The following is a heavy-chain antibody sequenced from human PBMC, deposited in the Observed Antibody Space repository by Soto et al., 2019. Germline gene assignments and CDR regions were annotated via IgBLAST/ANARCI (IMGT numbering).Heavy chain of an antibody. CDR1: GGSISTYY. J-gene: IGHJ6*02. Sequence: SETLSLTCIVPGGSISTYYWSWIRQPAGKGLEWIGRISTSGSTNYSPSLKSRVTLSVDTSKNQFSLKLSSVTAADTAVYYCARESLMAAVGPYHYYGMDVWGQGTTVTVSS. D-gene: IGHD2-8*01. V-gene: IGHV4-4*07. CDR3: ARESLMAAVGPYHYYGMDV. CDR2: ISTSGST.